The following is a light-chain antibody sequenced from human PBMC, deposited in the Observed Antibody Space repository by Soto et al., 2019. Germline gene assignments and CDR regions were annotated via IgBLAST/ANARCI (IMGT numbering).Light chain of an antibody. J-gene: IGKJ2*01. V-gene: IGKV3-20*01. CDR3: QQYRTSPYT. CDR2: GTS. Sequence: EIVLTQSPGTLSLSPGERATLSCRASQSVSNRYFAWYQQKPGQAPRLILYGTSNTATGIPARFSGRRSGTDFTLTISSLEPEDFAVYYCQQYRTSPYTFGQGTKLEIK. CDR1: QSVSNRY.